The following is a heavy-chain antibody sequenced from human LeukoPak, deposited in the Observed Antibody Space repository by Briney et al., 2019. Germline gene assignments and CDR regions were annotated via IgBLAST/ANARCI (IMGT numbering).Heavy chain of an antibody. CDR1: GFTFSSYS. J-gene: IGHJ3*02. CDR2: ISSSSSYI. CDR3: ASSVLMVYAISDAFDI. D-gene: IGHD2-8*01. V-gene: IGHV3-21*01. Sequence: GGSLRLSCAASGFTFSSYSMNWVRQAPGKGLEWVSSISSSSSYIYYADSVKGRFTISRDNAKNSLYLQMNSLRAEDTAVYYCASSVLMVYAISDAFDIWGQGTMVTVSS.